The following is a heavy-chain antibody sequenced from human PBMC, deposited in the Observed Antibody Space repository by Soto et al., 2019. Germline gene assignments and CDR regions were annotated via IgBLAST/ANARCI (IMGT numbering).Heavy chain of an antibody. D-gene: IGHD3-10*01. CDR1: GFTVSISY. CDR3: GSTNYNPSLKSRVTISVDTSKNQFSLKLSSVTAADTAVYYCARNRPSITIFGVVTGRYYYYGMDV. CDR2: IYSDGYT. J-gene: IGHJ6*02. Sequence: GGSLRLSCAASGFTVSISYMTWVRQVPGKGLEWVSIIYSDGYTYYADSVKGRFTISRDSSNNTLYLEMAGLRADDTAVYYCGSTNYNPSLKSRVTISVDTSKNQFSLKLSSVTAADTAVYYCARNRPSITIFGVVTGRYYYYGMDVWGQGTTVTVSS. V-gene: IGHV3-66*01.